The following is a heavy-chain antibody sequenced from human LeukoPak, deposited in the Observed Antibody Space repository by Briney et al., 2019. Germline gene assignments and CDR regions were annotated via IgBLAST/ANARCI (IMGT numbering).Heavy chain of an antibody. V-gene: IGHV4-34*01. CDR2: INHSGST. D-gene: IGHD2-2*01. CDR3: ARDRDIVVVPAARSNWFDP. Sequence: PSETLSLTCAVYGGSFSGYYWSWIRQPPGKGLEWIGEINHSGSTNYNPSLKSRVTISVDTSKNQFSLRLSSVTAADTAVYYCARDRDIVVVPAARSNWFDPWGQGTLVTVS. J-gene: IGHJ5*02. CDR1: GGSFSGYY.